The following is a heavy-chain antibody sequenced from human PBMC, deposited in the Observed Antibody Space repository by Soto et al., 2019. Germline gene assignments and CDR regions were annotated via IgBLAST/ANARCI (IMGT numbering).Heavy chain of an antibody. Sequence: EVQLVESGGGLVKPGGSLRLSCAASGFTFSSYSMNWVRQAPGKGLEWVSSISSSSSYIDYADSGNGRFTIFRDNAKNSLYREMNSLRAEVTGVYYCWLYCTNGVVCRGGMDVWGQGTTVTVSS. J-gene: IGHJ6*02. V-gene: IGHV3-21*01. CDR2: ISSSSSYI. CDR1: GFTFSSYS. D-gene: IGHD2-8*01. CDR3: WLYCTNGVVCRGGMDV.